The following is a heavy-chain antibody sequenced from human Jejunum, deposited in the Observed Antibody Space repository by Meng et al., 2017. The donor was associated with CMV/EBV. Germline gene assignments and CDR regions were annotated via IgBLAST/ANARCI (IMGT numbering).Heavy chain of an antibody. CDR1: GFSLATAGIG. CDR2: IDWDDSK. J-gene: IGHJ6*02. D-gene: IGHD4-11*01. V-gene: IGHV2-70*20. CDR3: ARSPTTDYSYAMDV. Sequence: GFSLATAGIGVSWVRQPPGKALEWLALIDWDDSKYYSASLKTRLTVSKDTSRNQVVLTLTNMDPVDTGTYYCARSPTTDYSYAMDVWGQGTAVTVSS.